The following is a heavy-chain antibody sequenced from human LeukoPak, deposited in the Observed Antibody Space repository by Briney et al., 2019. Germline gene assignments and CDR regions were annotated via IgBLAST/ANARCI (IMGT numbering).Heavy chain of an antibody. V-gene: IGHV2-5*04. D-gene: IGHD3-10*01. J-gene: IGHJ4*02. CDR2: SDWDDVK. CDR1: GLSFTSSGVR. CDR3: VSYCRYFYGSKTCAWDY. Sequence: SGPTLLKSTQTLTLTCTFSGLSFTSSGVRVGWVRQPPGKALEWLAVSDWDDVKRYSPSLKSRLSITKDTSKNQVVLIMTNMDPVDTGTYYCVSYCRYFYGSKTCAWDYWAQGTRVTVSS.